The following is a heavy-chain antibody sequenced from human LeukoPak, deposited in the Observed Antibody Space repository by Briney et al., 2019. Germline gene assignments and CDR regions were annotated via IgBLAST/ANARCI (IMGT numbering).Heavy chain of an antibody. CDR3: ARTPRRDGNDNLILFDS. CDR1: GGPISRYY. D-gene: IGHD5-24*01. J-gene: IGHJ4*02. CDR2: NHYSGGT. V-gene: IGHV4-59*08. Sequence: SETLALTCTVSGGPISRYYWHWIRQPSGKGLEWIGYNHYSGGTSHNPSLKSRVTISIDTSKNQCFPKLRSVTATDTGLYYCARTPRRDGNDNLILFDSCGEGTLVTVSS.